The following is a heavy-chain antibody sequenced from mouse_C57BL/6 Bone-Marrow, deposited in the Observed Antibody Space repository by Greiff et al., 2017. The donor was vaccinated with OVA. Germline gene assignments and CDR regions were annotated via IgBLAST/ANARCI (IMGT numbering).Heavy chain of an antibody. D-gene: IGHD1-1*01. J-gene: IGHJ1*03. V-gene: IGHV7-3*01. CDR3: ASPLYYYGSSPYWYFDV. CDR1: GFTFTDYY. CDR2: IRNKANGYTT. Sequence: EVQVVESGGGLVQPGGSLSLSCAASGFTFTDYYMSWVRQPPGKALEWLGFIRNKANGYTTEYSASVKGRFTISRDNSQSILYLQMNALRAEDSATYYCASPLYYYGSSPYWYFDVWGTGTTVTVSS.